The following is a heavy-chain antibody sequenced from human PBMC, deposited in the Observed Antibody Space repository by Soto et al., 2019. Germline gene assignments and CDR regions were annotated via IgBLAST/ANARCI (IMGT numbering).Heavy chain of an antibody. CDR2: LDPEDGET. CDR1: GYTLTELS. J-gene: IGHJ3*02. V-gene: IGHV1-24*01. Sequence: ASVKVSCKVSGYTLTELSMHWVRQAPGKGLEWMGGLDPEDGETIYAQKFQGRVTMTEDTSTDTAYMELSSLRSEDTDVYYCATATTMIVVVIASHAFDIWGQGKMVTVSS. D-gene: IGHD3-22*01. CDR3: ATATTMIVVVIASHAFDI.